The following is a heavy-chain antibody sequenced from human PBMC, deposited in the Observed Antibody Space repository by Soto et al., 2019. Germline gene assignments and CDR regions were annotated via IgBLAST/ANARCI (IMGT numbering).Heavy chain of an antibody. Sequence: SVKVSCKASGGTFSSYSISWVRQAPGQGLEWMGGIIPIFGTANYAQKFQGRVTITADESTSTAYMELSSLRSEDTAVYYCARVRDGYNLFDYWGQGTLVTVSS. J-gene: IGHJ4*02. CDR1: GGTFSSYS. D-gene: IGHD5-12*01. CDR3: ARVRDGYNLFDY. CDR2: IIPIFGTA. V-gene: IGHV1-69*13.